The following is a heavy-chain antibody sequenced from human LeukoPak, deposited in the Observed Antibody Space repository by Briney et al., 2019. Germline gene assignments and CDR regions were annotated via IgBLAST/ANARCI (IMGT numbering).Heavy chain of an antibody. CDR2: ISGSGRNT. J-gene: IGHJ3*01. D-gene: IGHD6-25*01. Sequence: PGGTLRLSCAASGSIFNNYALSWVRQTPGKGLEWVSAISGSGRNTYYADSVKGRFTISRDNSRSTVDLQMNSLRVEDTGIYYCARDEIPSGTWGQGTMVIVSS. CDR1: GSIFNNYA. CDR3: ARDEIPSGT. V-gene: IGHV3-23*01.